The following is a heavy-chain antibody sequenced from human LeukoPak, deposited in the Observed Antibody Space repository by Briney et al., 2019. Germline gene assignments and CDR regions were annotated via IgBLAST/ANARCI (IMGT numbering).Heavy chain of an antibody. Sequence: PSGTLSLTCTVSGGSISSYYWSWIRQPPGKGLEWIGYIYYSGSTNYNPSLKSRVTISVDTSKNQFSLKLSSVTAADTAVYYCARDQGGYDKGDYYYYGMDVWGRGTTVTVSS. J-gene: IGHJ6*04. V-gene: IGHV4-59*01. D-gene: IGHD5-12*01. CDR2: IYYSGST. CDR1: GGSISSYY. CDR3: ARDQGGYDKGDYYYYGMDV.